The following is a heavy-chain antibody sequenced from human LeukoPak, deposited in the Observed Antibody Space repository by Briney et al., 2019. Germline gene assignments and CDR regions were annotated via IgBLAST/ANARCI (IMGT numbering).Heavy chain of an antibody. V-gene: IGHV4-34*01. CDR2: INHSGST. CDR3: ARGRGVLRYFDWLFFAFDI. D-gene: IGHD3-9*01. CDR1: GGSFSGYY. Sequence: SETLSLTCAVYGGSFSGYYWSWIRQPPGKGLEWIGEINHSGSTNYNPSLKSRVTISVDTSKNLFSLKLSSVTAADTAVYYCARGRGVLRYFDWLFFAFDIWGQGTMVTVSS. J-gene: IGHJ3*02.